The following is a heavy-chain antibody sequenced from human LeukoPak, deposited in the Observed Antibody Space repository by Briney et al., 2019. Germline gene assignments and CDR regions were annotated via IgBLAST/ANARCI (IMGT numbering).Heavy chain of an antibody. CDR3: ARLSGSYSGY. V-gene: IGHV3-30*04. CDR1: GLTFSSYP. D-gene: IGHD1-26*01. J-gene: IGHJ4*02. Sequence: GGSLRLSCAASGLTFSSYPMHWVRQAPGKGLEWVALISFGGGNKYYADSVKGRFTISRDNSKNTLYLEMNTLRTEDTALYYCARLSGSYSGYWGQGTLVTVSS. CDR2: ISFGGGNK.